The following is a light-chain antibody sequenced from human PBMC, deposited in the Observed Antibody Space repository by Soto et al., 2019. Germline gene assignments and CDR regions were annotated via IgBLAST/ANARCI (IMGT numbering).Light chain of an antibody. CDR1: QSVSSDY. Sequence: ESVFTLSPGTLSLSPGDRVTLSCRASQSVSSDYLAWYQQKPGQAPRLVIYATSRRATGIPDRFSGSGSGTDFTLTISRLEPKDFAMYYCQQYGDYNSPRYSFGQGTRLEI. V-gene: IGKV3-20*01. J-gene: IGKJ2*03. CDR2: ATS. CDR3: QQYGDYNSPRYS.